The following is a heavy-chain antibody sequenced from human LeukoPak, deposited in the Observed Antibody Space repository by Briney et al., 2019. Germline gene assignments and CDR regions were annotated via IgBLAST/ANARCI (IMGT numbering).Heavy chain of an antibody. CDR2: ITPGGGT. D-gene: IGHD5-24*01. CDR1: GYTFTYYA. J-gene: IGHJ4*02. Sequence: ASVKVSCKASGYTFTYYAMHWVRQAPGQGLQWMGWITPGGGTNYPQKFQGRVAITWDTSITTAYMDLSRLTSDDTAVYYCARDRYGDGFAHFDYWGQGALVTVFS. V-gene: IGHV1-2*02. CDR3: ARDRYGDGFAHFDY.